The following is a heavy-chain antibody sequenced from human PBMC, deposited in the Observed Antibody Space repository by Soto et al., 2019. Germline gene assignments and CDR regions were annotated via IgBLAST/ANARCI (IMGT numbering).Heavy chain of an antibody. Sequence: LSLTCTVSGGSISSSSYYWGWIRQPPGKGLEWIGSIYYSGSTYYNPSLKSRVTISVDTSKNQFSLKLSSVTAADTAVYYCARLVGEYYCLGSYHTPSSYYYIVVWGTGTT. CDR3: ARLVGEYYCLGSYHTPSSYYYIVV. V-gene: IGHV4-39*01. J-gene: IGHJ6*03. D-gene: IGHD3-10*01. CDR2: IYYSGST. CDR1: GGSISSSSYY.